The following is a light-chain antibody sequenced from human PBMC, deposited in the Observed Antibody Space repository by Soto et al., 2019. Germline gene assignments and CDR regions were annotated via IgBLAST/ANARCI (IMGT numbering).Light chain of an antibody. CDR3: CTYADSISVL. CDR1: SSDVGAYNY. Sequence: QSALTQPPSAPGSPGQSVTISCTGTSSDVGAYNYVSWYQQHPGKAPKLMIYEVTKLPSGVPDRFSGSNSGNTASLTVCGLLAVCEADYYCCTYADSISVLFGGGTKLTVL. CDR2: EVT. J-gene: IGLJ3*02. V-gene: IGLV2-8*01.